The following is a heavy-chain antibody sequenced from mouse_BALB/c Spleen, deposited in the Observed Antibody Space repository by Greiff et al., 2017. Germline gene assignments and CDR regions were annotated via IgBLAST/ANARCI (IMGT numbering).Heavy chain of an antibody. V-gene: IGHV5-17*02. Sequence: EVQLVESGGGLVQPGGSRKLSCAASGFTFSSFGMHWVRQAPDKGLEWVAYISSGSSTIYYADTVKGRFTISRDNPKNTLFLQMTSLRSEDTAMYYCARERDYYAMDYWGQGTSVTVSS. J-gene: IGHJ4*01. CDR3: ARERDYYAMDY. CDR1: GFTFSSFG. CDR2: ISSGSSTI.